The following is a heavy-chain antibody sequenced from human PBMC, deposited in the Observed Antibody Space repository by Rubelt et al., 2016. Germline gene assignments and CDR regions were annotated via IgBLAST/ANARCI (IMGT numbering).Heavy chain of an antibody. CDR2: NNHSGST. Sequence: QVQLQQWGAGLLKPSETLSLTCAVYGGSFSGYYWSWIRQPPGKGLEWIGENNHSGSTNYNPSLKSRVTISVDQSKNQFCLKLSAVTAADTAVYYCARGKEGLGVTMMDYWGQGTLVTVSS. CDR1: GGSFSGYY. J-gene: IGHJ4*02. CDR3: ARGKEGLGVTMMDY. D-gene: IGHD3-22*01. V-gene: IGHV4-34*01.